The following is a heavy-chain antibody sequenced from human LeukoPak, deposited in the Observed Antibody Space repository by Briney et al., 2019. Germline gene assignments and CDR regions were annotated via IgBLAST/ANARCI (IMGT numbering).Heavy chain of an antibody. V-gene: IGHV3-33*08. CDR1: GFTFSDYY. J-gene: IGHJ4*02. CDR2: IWYDGSNK. Sequence: PGGSLRLSCAASGFTFSDYYMSWIRQAPGKGLEWVAVIWYDGSNKYYADSVKGRFTISRDNSKNTLYLQMNSLRAEDTAVYYCARDNPSVVVTATGQVDYWGQGTLVTVSS. D-gene: IGHD2-21*02. CDR3: ARDNPSVVVTATGQVDY.